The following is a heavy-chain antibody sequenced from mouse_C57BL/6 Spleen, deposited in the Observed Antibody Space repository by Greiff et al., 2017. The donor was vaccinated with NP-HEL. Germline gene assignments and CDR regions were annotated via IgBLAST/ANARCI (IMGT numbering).Heavy chain of an antibody. CDR3: AREDYDDYYAMDY. CDR1: GYTFTSYW. D-gene: IGHD2-4*01. V-gene: IGHV1-64*01. CDR2: IHPNSGST. Sequence: VQLQQSGAELVKPGASVKLSCKASGYTFTSYWMHWVKQRPGQGLEWIGMIHPNSGSTNYNEKFKSKATLTVDKSSSTAYMQLSSLTSEDSAVYYCAREDYDDYYAMDYWGQGTSVTVSS. J-gene: IGHJ4*01.